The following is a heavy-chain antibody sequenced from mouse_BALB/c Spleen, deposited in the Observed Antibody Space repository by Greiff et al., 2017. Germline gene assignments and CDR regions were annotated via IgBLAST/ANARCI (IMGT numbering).Heavy chain of an antibody. Sequence: EVKLMESGAELVKPGASVKLSCTASGFNIKDTYMHWVKQRPEQGLEWIGRIDPANGNTKYDPKFQGKATITADTSSNTAYLQLSSLTSEDTAVYYCARNDPSFGWYFDVWGAGTTVTVSS. CDR3: ARNDPSFGWYFDV. CDR1: GFNIKDTY. J-gene: IGHJ1*01. CDR2: IDPANGNT. D-gene: IGHD2-10*02. V-gene: IGHV14-3*02.